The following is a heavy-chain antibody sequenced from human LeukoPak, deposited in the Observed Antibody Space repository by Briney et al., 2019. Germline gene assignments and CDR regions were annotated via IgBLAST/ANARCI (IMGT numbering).Heavy chain of an antibody. Sequence: GGSLRLSCAASGFTFSSYDMHWVRQATGKGLEWVSAIGTAGDTYYPGSVKGRFTISRENAKNSLYLQMNSLRAGDTAVYYCARASRKAVGSGYYYGMDVWGQGTTVTVSS. CDR2: IGTAGDT. D-gene: IGHD6-19*01. J-gene: IGHJ6*02. CDR3: ARASRKAVGSGYYYGMDV. CDR1: GFTFSSYD. V-gene: IGHV3-13*01.